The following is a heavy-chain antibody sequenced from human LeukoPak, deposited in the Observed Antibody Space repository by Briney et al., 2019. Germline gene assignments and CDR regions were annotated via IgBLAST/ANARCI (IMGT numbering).Heavy chain of an antibody. CDR1: GYTFTGCY. V-gene: IGHV1-2*02. D-gene: IGHD2-2*01. CDR3: ARANPLYCSSATCLFDY. J-gene: IGHJ4*02. CDR2: INPNSGDT. Sequence: ASVKVSCKASGYTFTGCYMHWVRQAPGQGFEWMGWINPNSGDTNYAQKFQGRVTMTRDTSISTAHMELSGLRSDDTAVYYCARANPLYCSSATCLFDYWGQGTLVTVSS.